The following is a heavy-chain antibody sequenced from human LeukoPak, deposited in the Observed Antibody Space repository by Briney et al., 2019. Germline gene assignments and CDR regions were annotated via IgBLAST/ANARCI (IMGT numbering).Heavy chain of an antibody. Sequence: SETLSLTCTVSGDSISSYYWSWIRQPAGKGLEWIGRIYTSGSTNYNPSLKSRVTMSVDTSKNQFSLKLSSVTAADTAVYYCVKDRESYPYYFNYWGQGTLVTVSS. V-gene: IGHV4-4*07. J-gene: IGHJ4*02. CDR2: IYTSGST. CDR3: VKDRESYPYYFNY. CDR1: GDSISSYY. D-gene: IGHD3-16*01.